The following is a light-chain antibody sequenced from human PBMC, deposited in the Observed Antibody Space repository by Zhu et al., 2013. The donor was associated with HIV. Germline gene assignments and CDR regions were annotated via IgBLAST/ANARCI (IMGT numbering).Light chain of an antibody. Sequence: DTQMTQSPSTLSASVGDRVTMTCRASQSVSTWVAWYQHKPGKAPKLLIYKASSLQSGVPSRFSGSGSGTEFTLTISSLQPDDFATYYCQQYNSYSRYTFGQGTKLEIK. CDR2: KAS. J-gene: IGKJ2*01. CDR3: QQYNSYSRYT. V-gene: IGKV1-5*03. CDR1: QSVSTW.